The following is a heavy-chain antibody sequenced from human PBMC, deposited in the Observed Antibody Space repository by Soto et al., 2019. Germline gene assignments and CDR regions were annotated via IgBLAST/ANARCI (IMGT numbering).Heavy chain of an antibody. CDR1: GFSFSSYA. CDR2: ISNSGGTT. Sequence: EVQLLESGGGLVQPGGSLRLSCAASGFSFSSYAMSWARQAPGKGLEWVSVISNSGGTTFYADSVKGRFTISRDNFKNTVFLQMSSLRAEDTAVYYCAKYVAVAGTALHGMDVWGQGTTVTVSS. V-gene: IGHV3-23*01. J-gene: IGHJ6*02. CDR3: AKYVAVAGTALHGMDV. D-gene: IGHD6-19*01.